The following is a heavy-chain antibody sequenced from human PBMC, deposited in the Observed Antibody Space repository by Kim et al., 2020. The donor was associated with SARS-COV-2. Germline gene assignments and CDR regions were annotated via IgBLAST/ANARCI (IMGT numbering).Heavy chain of an antibody. V-gene: IGHV1-69*13. D-gene: IGHD5-18*01. CDR1: VCTFRRYA. CDR3: ARGGYSLRLYYYYGMDV. Sequence: SVKVSCKASVCTFRRYAISCVLQAPGQGLEWMGGIIPIFGTANYAQKFQGRVTITADESTSTAYMELSSLRSEDTAVYYCARGGYSLRLYYYYGMDVWG. J-gene: IGHJ6*02. CDR2: IIPIFGTA.